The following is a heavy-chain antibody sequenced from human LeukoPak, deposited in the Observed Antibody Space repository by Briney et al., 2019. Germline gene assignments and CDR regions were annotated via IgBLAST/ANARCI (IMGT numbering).Heavy chain of an antibody. Sequence: SESLSLTCTVSGGSISSYHWSWIRQPPGKGLEWIGYISNSGGANYDPSLKSRVTISEDTSKNHFSLKLSSVTAADTAVYYCARYCTVGSCLDYWGQGTLVTVYS. CDR3: ARYCTVGSCLDY. J-gene: IGHJ4*02. CDR1: GGSISSYH. D-gene: IGHD2-15*01. V-gene: IGHV4-59*08. CDR2: ISNSGGA.